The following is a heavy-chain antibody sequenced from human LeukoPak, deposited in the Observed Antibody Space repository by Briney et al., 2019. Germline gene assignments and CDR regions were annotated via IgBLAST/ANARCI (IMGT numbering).Heavy chain of an antibody. CDR2: IIPIFGTT. D-gene: IGHD6-25*01. Sequence: SVEVSCKASGGTFSTYGITWVRQAPGQGLEWMAGIIPIFGTTNYAQKFQGRVTMTTDTSTSTAYMELRSLKSDDTAVYYCAREAPYSSDDYWGQGTPVTVSS. V-gene: IGHV1-69*05. CDR3: AREAPYSSDDY. CDR1: GGTFSTYG. J-gene: IGHJ4*02.